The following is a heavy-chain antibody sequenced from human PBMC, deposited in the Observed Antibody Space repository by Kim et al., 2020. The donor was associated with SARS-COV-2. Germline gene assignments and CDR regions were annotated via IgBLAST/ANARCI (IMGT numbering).Heavy chain of an antibody. CDR3: ARETQTNHRLYDSTDFDY. J-gene: IGHJ4*02. V-gene: IGHV1-18*01. Sequence: ASVKVSCKASGYTFTSYGISWVRQAPGQGLEWMGWISAYNGNTNYAQKLQGRVTMTTDTSTSTAYMELRSLRSDDTAVYYCARETQTNHRLYDSTDFDYWAQGTLLTVSS. CDR1: GYTFTSYG. D-gene: IGHD3-22*01. CDR2: ISAYNGNT.